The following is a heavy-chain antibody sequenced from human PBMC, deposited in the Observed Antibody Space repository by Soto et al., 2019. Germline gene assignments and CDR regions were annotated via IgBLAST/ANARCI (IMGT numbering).Heavy chain of an antibody. D-gene: IGHD2-15*01. Sequence: PGGSLRLSCSVSGFTFSKYAMHWVRQAPGKGLEYVSGITSDGDSTWHADSVKDRFTISRDNSKNTLFLQMSSLRVEDTAIYFCVKGNQLLRYYFEFWGPGTLVTSP. CDR3: VKGNQLLRYYFEF. CDR2: ITSDGDST. J-gene: IGHJ4*01. V-gene: IGHV3-64D*06. CDR1: GFTFSKYA.